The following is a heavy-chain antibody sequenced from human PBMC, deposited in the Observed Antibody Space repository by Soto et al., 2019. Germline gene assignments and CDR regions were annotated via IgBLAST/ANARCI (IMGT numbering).Heavy chain of an antibody. CDR3: ARVLQPAYCSGGGSLYWNFDL. J-gene: IGHJ2*01. D-gene: IGHD2-15*01. V-gene: IGHV1-69*06. CDR1: GGTFNSYA. CDR2: IIPIFRST. Sequence: QVQLVQSGAEVKKPGSSVKVSCKASGGTFNSYALTWVRQAPGHGLEWMGGIIPIFRSTNYAQKFQGRVTITPNRPRSTTYMELRSLRSDDTAVYYCARVLQPAYCSGGGSLYWNFDLWGRGTLVTVSS.